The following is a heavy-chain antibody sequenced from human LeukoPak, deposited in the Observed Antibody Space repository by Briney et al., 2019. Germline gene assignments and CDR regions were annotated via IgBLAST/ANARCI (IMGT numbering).Heavy chain of an antibody. V-gene: IGHV3-33*01. D-gene: IGHD5-24*01. Sequence: GGSLRLSCAASGFTFTSFGMHWVRQAPGKGLEWVAVIWNDGSNNYYADSVKGRFTISRDNAKNTLYLQMNSLRPEDTAVYYCASSMAYNCLDYWGQGTLVTVSS. CDR3: ASSMAYNCLDY. CDR2: IWNDGSNN. J-gene: IGHJ4*02. CDR1: GFTFTSFG.